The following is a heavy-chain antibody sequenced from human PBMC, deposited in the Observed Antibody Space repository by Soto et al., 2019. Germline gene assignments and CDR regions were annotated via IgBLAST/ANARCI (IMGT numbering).Heavy chain of an antibody. D-gene: IGHD6-13*01. CDR2: ISGSGGST. J-gene: IGHJ4*02. Sequence: EVQLLESGGGLVQPGGSLRLSCAAAGFTFSIYAMSWVRQAPGKGLEWVSAISGSGGSTYYAGSVKGRFTISRDNSQNTLYLQMNRLRADDTAVYYCAKATRGGAATLIRDYWGQGTLVTVSS. CDR1: GFTFSIYA. V-gene: IGHV3-23*01. CDR3: AKATRGGAATLIRDY.